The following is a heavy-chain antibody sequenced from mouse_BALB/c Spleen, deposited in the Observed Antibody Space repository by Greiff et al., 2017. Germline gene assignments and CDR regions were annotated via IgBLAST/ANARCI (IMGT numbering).Heavy chain of an antibody. Sequence: EVKLMESGGGLVQPGESLKLSCAASGFTFSSYTMSWVRQTPEKRLEWFAYISNGGGSTYYPDTVKGRFTISRDNAKNTLYLQMSSLKSEDTAMYYCARWSYYGSSLYAMDYWGQGTSVTVSS. CDR1: GFTFSSYT. V-gene: IGHV5-12-2*01. J-gene: IGHJ4*01. D-gene: IGHD1-1*01. CDR3: ARWSYYGSSLYAMDY. CDR2: ISNGGGST.